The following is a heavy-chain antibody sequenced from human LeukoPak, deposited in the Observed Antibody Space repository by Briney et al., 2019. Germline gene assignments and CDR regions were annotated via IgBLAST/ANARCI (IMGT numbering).Heavy chain of an antibody. Sequence: SETLSLTCTVSGGSISSYYWSWIRQPPGKGLEWIGYIYYSGSTNYNPSLKSRVTISVDTSKNQFSLKLSSVTAADTAVYYCASAYCGGDCTPYWYFDLWGRGTLVTVSS. J-gene: IGHJ2*01. CDR1: GGSISSYY. D-gene: IGHD2-21*02. CDR3: ASAYCGGDCTPYWYFDL. CDR2: IYYSGST. V-gene: IGHV4-59*08.